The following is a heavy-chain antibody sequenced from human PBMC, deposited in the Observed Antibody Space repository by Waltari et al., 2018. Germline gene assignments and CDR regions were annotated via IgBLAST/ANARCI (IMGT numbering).Heavy chain of an antibody. Sequence: QLQLQESGPGLVKPSETLSLTCTVSGGSISSSSYYWGWIRQPPGKGLEWIGSIYYSGSTYYNPSLKSRVTISVDTSKNQFSLKLSSVTAADTAVYYCASPGVGMWELSYYFDYWGQGTLVTVSS. J-gene: IGHJ4*02. V-gene: IGHV4-39*01. CDR2: IYYSGST. CDR3: ASPGVGMWELSYYFDY. D-gene: IGHD1-26*01. CDR1: GGSISSSSYY.